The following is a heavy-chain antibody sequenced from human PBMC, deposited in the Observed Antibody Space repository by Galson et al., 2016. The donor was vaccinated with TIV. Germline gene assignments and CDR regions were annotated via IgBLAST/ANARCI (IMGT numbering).Heavy chain of an antibody. CDR2: IIPLLERS. J-gene: IGHJ3*02. Sequence: SVKVSCKASGDTFSSLSIIWVRQDPGQGLEWMGRIIPLLERSNYAQNFQGRVTITADKSTSTTYVELSSPRSEDTAVCYCAREVANVDSVILNADAFDIWGQGTMVTVSS. CDR1: GDTFSSLS. V-gene: IGHV1-69*08. CDR3: AREVANVDSVILNADAFDI. D-gene: IGHD5-18*01.